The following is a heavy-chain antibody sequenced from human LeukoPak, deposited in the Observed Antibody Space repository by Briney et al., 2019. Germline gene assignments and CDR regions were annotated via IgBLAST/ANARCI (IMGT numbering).Heavy chain of an antibody. V-gene: IGHV3-74*01. D-gene: IGHD3-22*01. CDR2: INSDGSST. CDR3: ARDLFWDSSGYFGWYWYFDL. Sequence: GGSLRLPCAASGFTFSSYWMHWVRQAPGKGLVWVSRINSDGSSTSYADSVKGRFTISRDNAKNTLYLQMNSLRAEDTAVYYCARDLFWDSSGYFGWYWYFDLWGRGTLVTVSS. J-gene: IGHJ2*01. CDR1: GFTFSSYW.